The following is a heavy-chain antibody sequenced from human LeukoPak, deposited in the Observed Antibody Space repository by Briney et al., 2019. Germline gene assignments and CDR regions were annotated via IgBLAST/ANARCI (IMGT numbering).Heavy chain of an antibody. J-gene: IGHJ5*02. V-gene: IGHV3-30-3*01. D-gene: IGHD4-17*01. CDR2: ISYDGSNK. Sequence: TGGSLRLSCAASGFTFSTYAMHWVRQAPGKGLEWVALISYDGSNKYYADSVKGRFTISRDNSKNTLYLQMNSLRAEDTAVYYCARDPNWRYDYEEVLFDPWGQGTLVTASS. CDR3: ARDPNWRYDYEEVLFDP. CDR1: GFTFSTYA.